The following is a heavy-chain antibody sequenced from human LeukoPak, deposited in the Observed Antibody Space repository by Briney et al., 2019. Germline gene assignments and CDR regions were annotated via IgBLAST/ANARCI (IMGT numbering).Heavy chain of an antibody. V-gene: IGHV3-21*01. J-gene: IGHJ4*02. CDR1: GFTFSSYS. D-gene: IGHD6-19*01. CDR2: ITSSSSYK. Sequence: PGGSLRLSCAASGFTFSSYSMNWVRQAPGEGLEWVSSITSSSSYKYYADSVKGRFTISRDNSKNTLYLQMNSLRAEDTAVYYCARDRSGWLDYWGQGTLVTVSS. CDR3: ARDRSGWLDY.